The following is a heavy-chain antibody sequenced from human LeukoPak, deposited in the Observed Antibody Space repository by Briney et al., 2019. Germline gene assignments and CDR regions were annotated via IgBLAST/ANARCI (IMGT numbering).Heavy chain of an antibody. CDR2: IYSGGYA. D-gene: IGHD3-3*01. CDR3: ARDRYDFWSGSMDV. J-gene: IGHJ6*04. CDR1: GFTVSSNC. V-gene: IGHV3-53*01. Sequence: GGSLRLSCAASGFTVSSNCMNWVRQAPGKGLEWVSLIYSGGYAYYADSVKGRFTISRDNSKNTLYLQMNSLRAEDTAVYYCARDRYDFWSGSMDVWGKGPTVTVSS.